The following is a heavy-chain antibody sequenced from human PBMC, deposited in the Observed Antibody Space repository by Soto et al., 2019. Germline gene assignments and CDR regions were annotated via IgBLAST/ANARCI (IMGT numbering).Heavy chain of an antibody. J-gene: IGHJ4*02. D-gene: IGHD3-9*01. CDR2: IIPILGIA. V-gene: IGHV1-69*04. Sequence: SVKVSCKASGGTFSSYTISWVRQAPGQGLEWMGRIIPILGIANYAQKFQGRVTITADKSTSTAYMELSSLRSEDTAVYYCARDVRPFYDILTGPLLDYWGQGTLVTVSS. CDR1: GGTFSSYT. CDR3: ARDVRPFYDILTGPLLDY.